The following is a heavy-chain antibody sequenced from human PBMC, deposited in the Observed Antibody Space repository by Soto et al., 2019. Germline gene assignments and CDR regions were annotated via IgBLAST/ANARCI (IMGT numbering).Heavy chain of an antibody. V-gene: IGHV6-1*01. D-gene: IGHD6-6*01. CDR2: TYYRSKWYN. J-gene: IGHJ6*02. CDR3: ARSSLAARPQYYYYYYGMDV. CDR1: GDSVSSNSAA. Sequence: SQTLSLTCGISGDSVSSNSAAWNWLRQSPSRGLEWLGRTYYRSKWYNDYAVSVESRITINPDTSKNQFSLQLNSVTPEDTAVYYCARSSLAARPQYYYYYYGMDVWGQGTTVTVSS.